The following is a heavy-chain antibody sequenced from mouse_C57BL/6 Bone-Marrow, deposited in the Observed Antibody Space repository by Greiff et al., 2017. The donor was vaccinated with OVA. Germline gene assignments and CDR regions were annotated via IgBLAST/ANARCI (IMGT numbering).Heavy chain of an antibody. CDR3: AKHLLWLRWDFDV. D-gene: IGHD2-9*01. Sequence: VQLKESGGGLVKPGGSLKLSCAASGFTFSDYGMHWVRQAPEKGLEWVAYISSGSSTIYYADTVKGRFTISRDNAQNTLFLQMTRLRSVDTAMYYCAKHLLWLRWDFDVWGTGTTVTASS. J-gene: IGHJ1*03. CDR1: GFTFSDYG. V-gene: IGHV5-17*01. CDR2: ISSGSSTI.